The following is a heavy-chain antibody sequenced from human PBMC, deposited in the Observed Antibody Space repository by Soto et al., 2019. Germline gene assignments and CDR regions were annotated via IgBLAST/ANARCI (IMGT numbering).Heavy chain of an antibody. CDR1: GFTFSNAW. Sequence: EVQLVESGGGLVKPGGSLRLSCAASGFTFSNAWMSWVRQAPWKGLEWVGRIKSKTDGGTTDYAAPVKGRFTISRDDSKNTLYLQMNSLKTEDTAVYYCTTDPTFIPGTTVFGAYFDYWGQGTLVTVSS. CDR2: IKSKTDGGTT. V-gene: IGHV3-15*01. CDR3: TTDPTFIPGTTVFGAYFDY. D-gene: IGHD1-7*01. J-gene: IGHJ4*02.